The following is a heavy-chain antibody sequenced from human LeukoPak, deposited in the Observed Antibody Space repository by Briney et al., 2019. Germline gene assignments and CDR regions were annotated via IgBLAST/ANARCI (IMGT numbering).Heavy chain of an antibody. J-gene: IGHJ4*02. CDR3: ASGSYSSGWPFDY. CDR2: INPNSGGT. V-gene: IGHV1-2*06. CDR1: GYTFTGYY. D-gene: IGHD6-19*01. Sequence: GASVEVSCKASGYTFTGYYMHWVRQAPGQGLEWMGRINPNSGGTNYAQKFQGRVTMTRDTSISTAYMELSRLRSDDTAVYYCASGSYSSGWPFDYWGQGTLVTVSS.